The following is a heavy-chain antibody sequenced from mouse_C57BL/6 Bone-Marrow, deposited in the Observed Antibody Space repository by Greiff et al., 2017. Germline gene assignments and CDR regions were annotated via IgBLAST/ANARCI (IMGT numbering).Heavy chain of an antibody. CDR1: GYTFTSYW. Sequence: VQLQQPGAELVRPGTSVKLSCKASGYTFTSYWMHWVKQRPGQGLEWIGVIDPSDSYTNYNQKFKGKATLTVDTSSSTAYMQLSSLTSEDSAVYYCARRDGRTMDYWGQGTSVTVSS. CDR3: ARRDGRTMDY. V-gene: IGHV1-59*01. CDR2: IDPSDSYT. D-gene: IGHD1-1*01. J-gene: IGHJ4*01.